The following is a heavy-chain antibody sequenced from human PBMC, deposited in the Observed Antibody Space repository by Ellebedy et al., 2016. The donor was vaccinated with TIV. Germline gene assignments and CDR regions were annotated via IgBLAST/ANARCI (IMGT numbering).Heavy chain of an antibody. CDR3: ARVRAVAGTRDYYGMDV. J-gene: IGHJ6*02. Sequence: SETLSLTCTVSGGSISSSSYYWGWIRQPPGKGLEWIGSIYYSGSTYYNPSLKSRVTISVDTSKNQFSLKLSSVTAADTAVYYCARVRAVAGTRDYYGMDVWGQGTTVTVSS. D-gene: IGHD6-19*01. CDR1: GGSISSSSYY. V-gene: IGHV4-39*01. CDR2: IYYSGST.